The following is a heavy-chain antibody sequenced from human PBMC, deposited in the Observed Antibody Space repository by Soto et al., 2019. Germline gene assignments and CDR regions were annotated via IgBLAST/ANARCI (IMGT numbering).Heavy chain of an antibody. Sequence: SETLSLTCAVYGGSFSGYYWSWIRQPPGKGLEWIGEINHSGSTNYNPSLKSRVTISVDTSKNQFSLKLSSVTAADTAVYYCARVGLVQKWFDPWGQGTLVTVSS. D-gene: IGHD6-19*01. CDR2: INHSGST. CDR3: ARVGLVQKWFDP. J-gene: IGHJ5*02. V-gene: IGHV4-34*01. CDR1: GGSFSGYY.